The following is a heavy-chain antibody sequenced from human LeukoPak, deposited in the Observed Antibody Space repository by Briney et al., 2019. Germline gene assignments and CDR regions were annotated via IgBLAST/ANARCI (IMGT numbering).Heavy chain of an antibody. D-gene: IGHD5-18*01. J-gene: IGHJ4*02. CDR2: IYYSGST. Sequence: PSETLSLTCTVSGGSISNYYWSWIRQPPGKGLEWIGYIYYSGSTNYNPSLKSRVTISVDTSKNQFSLKLSSVTAADTAVYYCATSGDTAMGLFDYWGQGTLVTVTS. CDR1: GGSISNYY. V-gene: IGHV4-59*08. CDR3: ATSGDTAMGLFDY.